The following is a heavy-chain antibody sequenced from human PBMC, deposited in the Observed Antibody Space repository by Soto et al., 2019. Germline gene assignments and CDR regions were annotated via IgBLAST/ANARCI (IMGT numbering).Heavy chain of an antibody. CDR2: IYYIGSA. J-gene: IGHJ4*02. CDR1: GGSISTGGYY. V-gene: IGHV4-31*03. D-gene: IGHD3-10*01. Sequence: QVQLQESGPGLVKPSQTLSLTCTVSGGSISTGGYYWSWIRQHPGKGLEWIGYIYYIGSAYYNPSLQSRLTMSVDTSKNQFSLKRNSVTAADTAVYYCARVYYAAGSLIVRAPDYWGQGTLVTVSS. CDR3: ARVYYAAGSLIVRAPDY.